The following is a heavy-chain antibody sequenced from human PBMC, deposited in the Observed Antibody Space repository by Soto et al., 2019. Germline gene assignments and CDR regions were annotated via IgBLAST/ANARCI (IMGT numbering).Heavy chain of an antibody. V-gene: IGHV4-31*03. CDR1: GGSISSGGYY. CDR2: IYYSGST. CDR3: ARDRGWSDYVNSSLSYYYGMDV. J-gene: IGHJ6*02. D-gene: IGHD4-17*01. Sequence: QVQLQESGPGLVKPSQTLSLTCTVSGGSISSGGYYWSWIRQHPGKGLEWIGYIYYSGSTYYNPSLKWRVTISVDTYKNQFSLKLSSVTAADTAVYYCARDRGWSDYVNSSLSYYYGMDVWGQGTTVTVSS.